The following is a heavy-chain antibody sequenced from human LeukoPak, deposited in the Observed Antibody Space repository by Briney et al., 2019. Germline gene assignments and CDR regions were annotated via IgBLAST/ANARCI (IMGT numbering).Heavy chain of an antibody. J-gene: IGHJ3*02. CDR3: ARDRRPYYYDSSGSLDAFDI. V-gene: IGHV3-20*04. CDR2: INWNGGST. D-gene: IGHD3-22*01. Sequence: GGSLRLSCAASGFTFDDYGMSWVRQAPGKGLEWVSAINWNGGSTDYADSVKGRFTISRDNAKNSLYLQMNSLRAEDTALYYCARDRRPYYYDSSGSLDAFDIWGQGTMVTVSS. CDR1: GFTFDDYG.